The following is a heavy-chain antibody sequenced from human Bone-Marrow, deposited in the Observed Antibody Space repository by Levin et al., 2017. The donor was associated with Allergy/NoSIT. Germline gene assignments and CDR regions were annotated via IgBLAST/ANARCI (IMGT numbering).Heavy chain of an antibody. Sequence: GGSLRLSCAASGFSFSTYSMNWVRQAPGKGLEWLSYIRSMTNTKYYADSVRGRFTISRDDAKNSLYLQMDSLKDEDTAVYYCARKSGYGYGYYFDYWGPGTPVTVSS. J-gene: IGHJ4*02. D-gene: IGHD5-18*01. V-gene: IGHV3-48*02. CDR1: GFSFSTYS. CDR2: IRSMTNTK. CDR3: ARKSGYGYGYYFDY.